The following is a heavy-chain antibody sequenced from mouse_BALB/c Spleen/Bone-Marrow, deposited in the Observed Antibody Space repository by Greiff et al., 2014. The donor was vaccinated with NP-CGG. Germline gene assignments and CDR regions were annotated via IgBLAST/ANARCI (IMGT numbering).Heavy chain of an antibody. D-gene: IGHD4-1*01. Sequence: VQLQQSGAELVKPGTSVKLSCKASGYTFTTYSMYWVKQRPGQGLEWIGEINPNNGGTNFKEKFKSKATLTVDKSSSTAYMQRSSLTSEDSAVYYCTRGRTWDFDYWGQGTSLTVSS. CDR3: TRGRTWDFDY. CDR2: INPNNGGT. CDR1: GYTFTTYS. V-gene: IGHV1S81*02. J-gene: IGHJ2*02.